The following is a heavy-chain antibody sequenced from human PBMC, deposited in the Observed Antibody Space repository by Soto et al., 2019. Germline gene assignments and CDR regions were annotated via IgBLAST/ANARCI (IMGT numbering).Heavy chain of an antibody. CDR3: ARALLSHSYDSGGYDSYFHAMDV. Sequence: ASVKVSCKASGGTFSSLDINWVRQAPGQGLEWMGGIIPISEATNYAQIFQGRVSIVADISTSTAYMELSRLRSEDTAVYYCARALLSHSYDSGGYDSYFHAMDVWGQGTPVTVSS. V-gene: IGHV1-69*06. J-gene: IGHJ6*02. CDR2: IIPISEAT. D-gene: IGHD3-22*01. CDR1: GGTFSSLD.